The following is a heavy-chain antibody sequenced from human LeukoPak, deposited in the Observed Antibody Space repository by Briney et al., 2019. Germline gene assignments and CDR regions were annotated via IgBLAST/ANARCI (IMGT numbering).Heavy chain of an antibody. CDR3: ARYPPMIFGPMAGWFDP. Sequence: SETLSLTCAVCGGSFSGYYWSWIRQPPGKGLEWIGEINHSGSTNYNPSLKSRVNISVDTSKNQFSLKLSSVTAADTAVYYCARYPPMIFGPMAGWFDPWGQGTLVTVSS. D-gene: IGHD3/OR15-3a*01. J-gene: IGHJ5*02. CDR1: GGSFSGYY. V-gene: IGHV4-34*01. CDR2: INHSGST.